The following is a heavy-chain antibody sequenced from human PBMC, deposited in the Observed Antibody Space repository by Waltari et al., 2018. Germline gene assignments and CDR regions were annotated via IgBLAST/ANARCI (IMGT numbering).Heavy chain of an antibody. J-gene: IGHJ6*02. Sequence: EVHVVESGGGLVQPGGSLRLSCAASGFTFHSFWMSWVSQAPGKGREWVASINQDGSDTYYVDSVKGRFIISRDNAENSLFLQMSSLSAEDTAVYSCATTLFRTQRGDGVDVWGQGTTVIVSS. V-gene: IGHV3-7*01. D-gene: IGHD5-18*01. CDR2: INQDGSDT. CDR1: GFTFHSFW. CDR3: ATTLFRTQRGDGVDV.